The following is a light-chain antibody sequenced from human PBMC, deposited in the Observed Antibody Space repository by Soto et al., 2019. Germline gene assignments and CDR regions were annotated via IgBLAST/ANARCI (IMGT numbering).Light chain of an antibody. J-gene: IGKJ1*01. Sequence: ELTQSPATLSLSPGERVTLSCRASQTVRSSFVAWYQQKPGQAPRLLIYGASTRATGIPDRFSGSGSGTDFPLTISSLQPEDLAVYYCQPYGRSSWTFGQGTKVAIK. CDR3: QPYGRSSWT. CDR1: QTVRSSF. CDR2: GAS. V-gene: IGKV3-20*01.